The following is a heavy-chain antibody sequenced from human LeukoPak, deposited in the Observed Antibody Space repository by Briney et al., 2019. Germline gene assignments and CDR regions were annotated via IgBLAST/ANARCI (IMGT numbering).Heavy chain of an antibody. J-gene: IGHJ4*02. CDR3: ARDHNWGFDY. V-gene: IGHV3-48*01. CDR1: GFTFSTYS. CDR2: ISSTYDI. Sequence: PGGSLRLSCAASGFTFSTYSINWVRQAPGKGLEWVSYISSTYDIYYADSVRGRFTISRDDAKNSLYLQMNSLSAEDTAMYYCARDHNWGFDYWSQGTLVTVSS. D-gene: IGHD7-27*01.